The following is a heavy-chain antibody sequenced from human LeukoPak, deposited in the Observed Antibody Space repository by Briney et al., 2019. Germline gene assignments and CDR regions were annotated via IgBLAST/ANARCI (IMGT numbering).Heavy chain of an antibody. J-gene: IGHJ6*02. CDR3: ATTYSSSWYGGNYYYGMGV. CDR2: ISHSDSDT. CDR1: GSSFTCDC. V-gene: IGHV5-51*03. D-gene: IGHD6-13*01. Sequence: GAALKISSKGSGSSFTCDCIGWGRPVPGQGLEWMGIISHSDSDTRYSPSFQGQVTISADKSISTAYLQWSSLKASDTAMYYCATTYSSSWYGGNYYYGMGVWGQGTTVTLSS.